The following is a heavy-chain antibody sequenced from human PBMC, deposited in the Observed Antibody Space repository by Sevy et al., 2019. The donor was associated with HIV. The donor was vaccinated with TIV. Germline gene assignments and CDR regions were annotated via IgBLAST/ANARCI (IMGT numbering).Heavy chain of an antibody. Sequence: GGSLRLSCAASGFTFSSYAMHWVRLAPGKGLEWVAVISYDGSNKDYADSVKGRFTISRDNSKNTLYLQMNSLRAEDTAVYYCARDLMWIQLWYEQEWFDPWGQGTLVTVSS. D-gene: IGHD5-18*01. CDR1: GFTFSSYA. CDR2: ISYDGSNK. J-gene: IGHJ5*02. V-gene: IGHV3-30*04. CDR3: ARDLMWIQLWYEQEWFDP.